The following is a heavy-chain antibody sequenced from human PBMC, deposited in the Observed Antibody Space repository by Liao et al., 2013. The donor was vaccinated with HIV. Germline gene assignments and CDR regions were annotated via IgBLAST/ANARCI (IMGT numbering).Heavy chain of an antibody. CDR1: GASIRTDY. Sequence: QVQLQESGPGLVKPSGTLSLTCSVSGASIRTDYWGWIRQPAGKGLEWIGRIHASGSNNQNPSLQSRVTMSVDASQTQFSLKLSSVRAADAAVYYCVRVVWGSHTGYYFDCWGQGILVTVSS. CDR2: IHASGSN. J-gene: IGHJ4*02. V-gene: IGHV4-4*07. D-gene: IGHD7-27*01. CDR3: VRVVWGSHTGYYFDC.